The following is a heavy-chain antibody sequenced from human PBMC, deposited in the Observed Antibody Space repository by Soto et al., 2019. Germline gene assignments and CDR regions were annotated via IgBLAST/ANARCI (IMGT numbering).Heavy chain of an antibody. CDR1: GYTFASYDG. D-gene: IGHD3-3*01. CDR3: ARDQSGRADY. J-gene: IGHJ4*02. Sequence: QVQVVQSGAEVKKPGASVKVSCKASGYTFASYDGISWVRQAPGQGLEWMGWISPYNGRRNYAQKFLDRVTMTTDTSTRKAYMELRSLRSDDTAVYFCARDQSGRADYWGQGTLVTVSS. V-gene: IGHV1-18*01. CDR2: ISPYNGRR.